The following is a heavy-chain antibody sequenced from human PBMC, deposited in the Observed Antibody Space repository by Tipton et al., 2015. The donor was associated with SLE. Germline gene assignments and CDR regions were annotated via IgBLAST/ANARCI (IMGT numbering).Heavy chain of an antibody. D-gene: IGHD7-27*01. Sequence: TLSLTCTVSGGSISSSPYYWAWIRQPPGKGLEWIGFISYDGRTKYNPSLKSRVTISLDTSKTQFFLRLSSVTAADTAVYFCARGPNWGLDDAFDIWGQGTMVSVSS. CDR2: ISYDGRT. V-gene: IGHV4-31*03. J-gene: IGHJ3*02. CDR3: ARGPNWGLDDAFDI. CDR1: GGSISSSPYY.